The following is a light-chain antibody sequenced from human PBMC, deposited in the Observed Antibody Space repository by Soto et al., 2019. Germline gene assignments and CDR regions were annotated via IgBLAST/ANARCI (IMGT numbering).Light chain of an antibody. Sequence: DIQMTQSPSTLSASVGDRVTITCRASQSISSWLAWYQQKPGKAPKLLIYKASSLESGVPSRFSDSGSGTEFTLTISSLQPDDFATYYCQQYNSTFGQGTKLEIK. J-gene: IGKJ2*01. CDR2: KAS. CDR3: QQYNST. CDR1: QSISSW. V-gene: IGKV1-5*03.